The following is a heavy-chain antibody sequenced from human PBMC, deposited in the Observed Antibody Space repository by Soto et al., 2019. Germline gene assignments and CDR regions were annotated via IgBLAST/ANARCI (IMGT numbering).Heavy chain of an antibody. Sequence: PSETLSLTCTVSGGSISSSSYYWGWIRQPPGKGLEWIGYIFYTGGTFYTPSLKSRVTMSVDTSKNQFSLKLTSVTAADTAVYFCARDRGATIFDFWGRGTLVTVSS. CDR3: ARDRGATIFDF. J-gene: IGHJ4*02. V-gene: IGHV4-31*03. CDR1: GGSISSSSYY. CDR2: IFYTGGT. D-gene: IGHD5-12*01.